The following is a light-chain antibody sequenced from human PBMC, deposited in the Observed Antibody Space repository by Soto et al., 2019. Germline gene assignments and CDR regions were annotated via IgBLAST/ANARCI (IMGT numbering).Light chain of an antibody. J-gene: IGKJ1*01. V-gene: IGKV3-20*01. CDR1: QSVRSD. CDR3: QQYGSSPT. CDR2: GAS. Sequence: EIVMSQSPATLSVTPGERATLSCRASQSVRSDLAWYQQKPGQAPRLLIYGASSRATGIPDRFSGSGSGTDFTLTISRLEPEDFAVYYCQQYGSSPTFGQGTKV.